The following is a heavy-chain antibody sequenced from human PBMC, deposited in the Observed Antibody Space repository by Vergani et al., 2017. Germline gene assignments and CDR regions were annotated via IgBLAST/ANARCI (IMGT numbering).Heavy chain of an antibody. CDR3: ARDRRYCISTSWYVGRDWFDP. D-gene: IGHD2-2*01. V-gene: IGHV1-46*01. J-gene: IGHJ5*02. Sequence: QVQPVQSGAEVKKPGASVKVSCKASGYTFTSYYMHWVRQAPGQGLDWMGIINPSGGSTRYAQKFQGRVTMTRDTSTSTVYMELSSLRSEDTAVYYCARDRRYCISTSWYVGRDWFDPWGRGTLVTVSS. CDR1: GYTFTSYY. CDR2: INPSGGST.